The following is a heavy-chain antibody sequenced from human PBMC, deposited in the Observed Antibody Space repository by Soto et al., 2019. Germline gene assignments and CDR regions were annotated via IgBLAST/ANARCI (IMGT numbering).Heavy chain of an antibody. CDR1: GGTFSSYA. J-gene: IGHJ4*02. CDR2: IIPIFGTA. V-gene: IGHV1-69*13. CDR3: ARDISRYDSSGYSDY. Sequence: SVKVSCKASGGTFSSYAISWVRQAPGQGLEWMGGIIPIFGTANYAQKFQGRVTITADESTSTAYMELSSLRSEDTAVYYCARDISRYDSSGYSDYWGQGTLVTVSS. D-gene: IGHD3-22*01.